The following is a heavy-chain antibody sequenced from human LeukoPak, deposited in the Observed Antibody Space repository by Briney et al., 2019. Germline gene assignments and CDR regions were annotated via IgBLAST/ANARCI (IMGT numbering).Heavy chain of an antibody. CDR3: ARPRGDYYDSSGYFDY. CDR2: ISYDGSNK. CDR1: GFTFSSYA. Sequence: PGGSLRLSCAASGFTFSSYAMHWVRQAPGKGLEWVAVISYDGSNKYYADSVKGRFTISRDNSKNTLYLQMNSLRAEDTAVYYCARPRGDYYDSSGYFDYWGQGTLVTVSS. J-gene: IGHJ4*02. D-gene: IGHD3-22*01. V-gene: IGHV3-30*04.